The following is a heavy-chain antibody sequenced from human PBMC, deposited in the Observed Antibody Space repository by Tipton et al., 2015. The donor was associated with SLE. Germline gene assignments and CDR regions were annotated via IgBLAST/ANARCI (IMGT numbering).Heavy chain of an antibody. D-gene: IGHD6-13*01. J-gene: IGHJ3*02. CDR3: ASYGGSSWGDAFDI. CDR2: IYYSGSTNYSGST. V-gene: IGHV4-59*12. CDR1: GGSISSYY. Sequence: LRLSCTVSGGSISSYYWSWIRQPPGKGLEWIGYIYYSGSTNYSGSTNYNPSLRSRVTISLDTSKSQFSLKLSSVTAADTAVYYCASYGGSSWGDAFDIWGQGTMVPVSS.